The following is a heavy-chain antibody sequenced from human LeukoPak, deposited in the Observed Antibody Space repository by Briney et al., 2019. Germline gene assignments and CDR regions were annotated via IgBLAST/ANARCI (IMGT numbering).Heavy chain of an antibody. D-gene: IGHD4-17*01. J-gene: IGHJ4*02. CDR1: GGSISSSSDY. CDR2: IYYSGST. Sequence: SETLSLTCTVSGGSISSSSDYWGWIRQPPGKGLEWIGSIYYSGSTYYNPSLKSRVTISVDTSKNQFSLKLSSVTAADTAVYYCARRYGDYLSPFDYWGQGTLVTVSS. V-gene: IGHV4-39*01. CDR3: ARRYGDYLSPFDY.